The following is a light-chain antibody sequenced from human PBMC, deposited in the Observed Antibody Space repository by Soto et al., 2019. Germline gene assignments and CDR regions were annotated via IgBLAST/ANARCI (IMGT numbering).Light chain of an antibody. Sequence: DIQMTQSPSAMSASVGDRVTITCRASQGIGNYLAWFQQKPGKVPRRLTYAASSLQSGVPSRFSGSGSGTEFTLTISSLQPEDFATYYCLQHNTYPLTFGQGTKVDTK. CDR2: AAS. J-gene: IGKJ1*01. CDR3: LQHNTYPLT. CDR1: QGIGNY. V-gene: IGKV1-17*03.